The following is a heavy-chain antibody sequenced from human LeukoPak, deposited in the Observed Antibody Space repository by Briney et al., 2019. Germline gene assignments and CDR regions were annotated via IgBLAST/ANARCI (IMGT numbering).Heavy chain of an antibody. Sequence: GGSLRLSCAASGFTFSTYDMNWVRRAPGKGLEWVSYISRSSSHIYYADSMKGRLTISRDNAKSSLYLQMNSLRAEDTAVYYCAHIYDIPDYWGQGTLVTVSS. D-gene: IGHD3-22*01. CDR2: ISRSSSHI. CDR1: GFTFSTYD. V-gene: IGHV3-21*04. J-gene: IGHJ4*02. CDR3: AHIYDIPDY.